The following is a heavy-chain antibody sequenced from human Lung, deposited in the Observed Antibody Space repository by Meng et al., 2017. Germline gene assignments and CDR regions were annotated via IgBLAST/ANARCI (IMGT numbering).Heavy chain of an antibody. J-gene: IGHJ4*02. D-gene: IGHD4-11*01. V-gene: IGHV4-34*01. Sequence: QWRLQQWGAGLFKPSETPVLTCVVSGGTFSYSYWSWIRQPPGKGLGWIGEINHSGSTNYNPSLESRATISVDTSQNNLSLKLSSVTAADSAVYYCARGPTTMAHDFDYWGQGTLVTVSS. CDR3: ARGPTTMAHDFDY. CDR2: INHSGST. CDR1: GGTFSYSY.